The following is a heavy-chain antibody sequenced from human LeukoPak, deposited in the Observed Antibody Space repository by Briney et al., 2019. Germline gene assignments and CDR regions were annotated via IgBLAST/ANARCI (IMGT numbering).Heavy chain of an antibody. J-gene: IGHJ4*02. CDR3: AKGSGYYPEGSDY. D-gene: IGHD3-22*01. V-gene: IGHV3-23*01. CDR1: GFTFSNYA. CDR2: ISGSGGST. Sequence: GGSLRLSCAASGFTFSNYAMSWVRQAPGKGLEWVSAISGSGGSTYYADSVKGRFTISKDNSKNTLYLQMNSLRAEDTAVYYCAKGSGYYPEGSDYWGQGTLVTVSS.